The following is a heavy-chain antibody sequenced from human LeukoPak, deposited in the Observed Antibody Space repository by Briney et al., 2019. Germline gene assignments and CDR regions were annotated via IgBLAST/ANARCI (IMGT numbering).Heavy chain of an antibody. D-gene: IGHD2-21*01. J-gene: IGHJ1*01. V-gene: IGHV4-39*01. CDR3: ARPAYCGGDCYSPFQH. CDR2: IYYSGST. Sequence: SETLSLTCTVSGGSISSSSYYWGWIRQPPGKGLEWIGSIYYSGSTYYNPSLKSRVTISVDTSKNQFSQKLSSVTAADTAVYYCARPAYCGGDCYSPFQHWGQGTLVTVSS. CDR1: GGSISSSSYY.